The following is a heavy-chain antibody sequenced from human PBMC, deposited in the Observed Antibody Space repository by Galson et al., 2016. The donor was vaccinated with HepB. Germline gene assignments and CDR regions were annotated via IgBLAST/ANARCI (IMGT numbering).Heavy chain of an antibody. V-gene: IGHV3-23*01. CDR3: ARVGYCSGAGCQGRDWFDP. Sequence: SLRLSCAASGFTFAGSAMSWVRQAPGKGLYWVSAITPTGDTTYYGDSVKGRFTISRDNSKNTLYLHLISLTAEDTAVYYCARVGYCSGAGCQGRDWFDPWGQGTLVTVSP. CDR1: GFTFAGSA. CDR2: ITPTGDTT. J-gene: IGHJ5*02. D-gene: IGHD2-15*01.